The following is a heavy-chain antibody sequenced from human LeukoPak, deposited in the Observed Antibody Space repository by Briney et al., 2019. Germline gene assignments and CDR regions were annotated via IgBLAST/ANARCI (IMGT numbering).Heavy chain of an antibody. Sequence: GASVKDSCKAYGHTFTDYYTHWGRQDPGQKLEGMGSINPNTSDTYYAQKFQGRVTMTRDTSISTAYMELNRLRSDDTAVYYCARENLWFGTFPDWFDPWGQGTLVTVSS. CDR2: INPNTSDT. CDR1: GHTFTDYY. V-gene: IGHV1-2*02. CDR3: ARENLWFGTFPDWFDP. D-gene: IGHD3-10*01. J-gene: IGHJ5*02.